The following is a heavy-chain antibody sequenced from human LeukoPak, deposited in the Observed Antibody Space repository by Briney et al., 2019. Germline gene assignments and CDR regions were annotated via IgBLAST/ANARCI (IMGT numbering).Heavy chain of an antibody. J-gene: IGHJ6*04. CDR2: ISSSSNYI. V-gene: IGHV3-21*01. CDR1: GFTFSSYS. CDR3: ASRSGYSSDDGMDV. Sequence: RSGGSLRLSCAASGFTFSSYSMNWVRQAPGKGLEWVSSISSSSNYIYYADSVKGRFTISRDNAKNSLYLQMNSLRAEDTAVYYCASRSGYSSDDGMDVWGKGTTVTVSS. D-gene: IGHD6-19*01.